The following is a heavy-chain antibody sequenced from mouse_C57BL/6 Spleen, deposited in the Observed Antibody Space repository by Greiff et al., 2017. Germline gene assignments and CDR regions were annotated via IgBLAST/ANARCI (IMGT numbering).Heavy chain of an antibody. CDR3: ARSRLGYAMDY. D-gene: IGHD2-13*01. V-gene: IGHV1-50*01. Sequence: VQLQQPGAELVKPGASVKLSCKASGYTFTSYWMQWVKQRPGQGLEWIGEIDPSDSYTNYNQKFKGKATLTVDTSSSTAYMQLRSLTSEDSAVYYCARSRLGYAMDYWGQGTSVTVSS. CDR2: IDPSDSYT. CDR1: GYTFTSYW. J-gene: IGHJ4*01.